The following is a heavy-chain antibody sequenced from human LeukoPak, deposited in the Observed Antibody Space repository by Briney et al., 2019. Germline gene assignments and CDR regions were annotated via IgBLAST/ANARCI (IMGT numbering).Heavy chain of an antibody. CDR3: AREHYYYYGMDV. J-gene: IGHJ6*02. V-gene: IGHV3-30*04. Sequence: GGSLRLSCAASGFTFSSYAMHWVRQAPGKGLEWVAVISYDGSNKYYADSVKGRFTISRDNSKNTLYLQMNSLRAKDTAVYYCAREHYYYYGMDVWGQGTTVTVSS. CDR2: ISYDGSNK. CDR1: GFTFSSYA.